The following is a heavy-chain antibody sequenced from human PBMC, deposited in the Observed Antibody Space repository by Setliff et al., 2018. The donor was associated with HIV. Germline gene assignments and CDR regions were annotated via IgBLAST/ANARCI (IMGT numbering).Heavy chain of an antibody. CDR3: ARDPRHYYDTTGYSPYNWFDP. CDR2: ISAHNGNT. J-gene: IGHJ5*02. CDR1: GYTFINFG. D-gene: IGHD3-22*01. Sequence: ASVKVSCTASGYTFINFGISWVRQAPGQGLEWRGWISAHNGNTKYAQKLQGRVTMTTDTSTSTAYMELRSLRSDDTAVYYCARDPRHYYDTTGYSPYNWFDPWGQGTLVTVPQ. V-gene: IGHV1-18*01.